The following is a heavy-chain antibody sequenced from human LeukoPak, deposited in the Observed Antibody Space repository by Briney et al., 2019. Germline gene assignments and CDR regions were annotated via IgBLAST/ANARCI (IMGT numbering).Heavy chain of an antibody. CDR3: AKDYYDSSGSPDAFDI. CDR1: GFSFSTYW. J-gene: IGHJ3*02. D-gene: IGHD3-22*01. V-gene: IGHV3-7*01. Sequence: GGSLRLSCVASGFSFSTYWMSWVRQAPGKGLEWVANIKEDGSEKYYVDSVKGRFTMSRDNAKNSVYLQMNRLRVEDTAVYYCAKDYYDSSGSPDAFDIWGQGTMVTVSS. CDR2: IKEDGSEK.